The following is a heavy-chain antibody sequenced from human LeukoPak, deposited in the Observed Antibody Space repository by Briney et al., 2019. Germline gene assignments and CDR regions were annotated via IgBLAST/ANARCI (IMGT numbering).Heavy chain of an antibody. D-gene: IGHD3-9*01. CDR2: IDPSDSYT. V-gene: IGHV5-10-1*01. CDR1: GYSFTSYW. J-gene: IGHJ4*02. Sequence: GESLKISCKGSGYSFTSYWISWVRQMPGKGLEWMGRIDPSDSYTNYSPSFQGHVTISADKSISTANLQWSSLKASDTAMYYCARQHPLTGYYWVYWGQGTLVTVSS. CDR3: ARQHPLTGYYWVY.